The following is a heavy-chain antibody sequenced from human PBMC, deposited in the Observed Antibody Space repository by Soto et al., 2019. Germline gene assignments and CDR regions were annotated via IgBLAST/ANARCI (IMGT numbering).Heavy chain of an antibody. V-gene: IGHV1-8*01. CDR1: GYTFTNND. CDR3: VKVSTFYDILTGYYSTNFFDP. J-gene: IGHJ5*02. CDR2: MNPGSGDT. Sequence: ASVKVSCKASGYTFTNNDVSWVRQATGQGLELMGWMNPGSGDTGYAQKFQGRVTMTRGISIATAYMELTSLTSEDTAVYYCVKVSTFYDILTGYYSTNFFDPWGQGTLVTVYS. D-gene: IGHD3-9*01.